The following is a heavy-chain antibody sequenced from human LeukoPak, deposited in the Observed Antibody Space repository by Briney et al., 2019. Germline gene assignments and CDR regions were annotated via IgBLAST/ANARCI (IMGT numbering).Heavy chain of an antibody. CDR3: ARDDCGDTCYPGGY. D-gene: IGHD2-21*01. J-gene: IGHJ4*02. Sequence: ASVKVSCKASGYTFTKYVVHWVRQAPGQRPEWMGWINAGNGDTKYSQNFQDRVTITRDTSANTAYMELSSLTSEGTALYYCARDDCGDTCYPGGYWGQGTLVTVSS. CDR1: GYTFTKYV. CDR2: INAGNGDT. V-gene: IGHV1-3*01.